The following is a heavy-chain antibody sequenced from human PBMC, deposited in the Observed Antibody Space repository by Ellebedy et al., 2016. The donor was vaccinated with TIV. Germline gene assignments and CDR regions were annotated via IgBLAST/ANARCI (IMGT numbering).Heavy chain of an antibody. CDR2: IYYSGST. CDR1: GGSISSYY. Sequence: MPSETLSLTCTVSGGSISSYYWSWIRQPPGKGLEWIGYIYYSGSTNYNPSLKSRVTISVDTSKNQFSLKLSSVTAADTAVYYCARESSSGPFDYWGQGTLVTVSS. V-gene: IGHV4-59*01. CDR3: ARESSSGPFDY. J-gene: IGHJ4*02. D-gene: IGHD3-22*01.